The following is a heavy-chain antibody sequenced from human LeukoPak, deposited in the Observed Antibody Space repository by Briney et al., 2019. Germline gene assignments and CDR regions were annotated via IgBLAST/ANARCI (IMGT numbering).Heavy chain of an antibody. CDR3: ARWAVGAMYEIDY. V-gene: IGHV1-3*01. D-gene: IGHD1-26*01. CDR2: INAGNGNT. Sequence: ASVKVSCKASGYTFTSYAMHWVRQAPGQRLEWMGWINAGNGNTKYSQKFQGRVTITRDTSASTAYMELSSLRSEDTAVYYCARWAVGAMYEIDYWGQGTLVTVSS. CDR1: GYTFTSYA. J-gene: IGHJ4*02.